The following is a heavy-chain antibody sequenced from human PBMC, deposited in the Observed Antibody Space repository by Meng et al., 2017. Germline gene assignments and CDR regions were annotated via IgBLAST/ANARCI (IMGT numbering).Heavy chain of an antibody. V-gene: IGHV3-33*01. CDR1: GFTFSSYG. D-gene: IGHD3-22*01. CDR3: ARDFRLDYYDSSTPDY. CDR2: IWYDGSNK. Sequence: GESLKISCAASGFTFSSYGMHWVRQAPGKGLEWVAVIWYDGSNKYYADSVKGRFTISRDNSKNTLYLQMNSLRAEDTAVYYCARDFRLDYYDSSTPDYWGQGNLVNGAS. J-gene: IGHJ4*02.